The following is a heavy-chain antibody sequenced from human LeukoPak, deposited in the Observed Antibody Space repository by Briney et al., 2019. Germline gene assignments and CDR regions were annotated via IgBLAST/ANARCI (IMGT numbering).Heavy chain of an antibody. D-gene: IGHD2-15*01. CDR3: AKGSRSAFTHYFHY. V-gene: IGHV3-23*01. CDR1: GFTFSDYA. Sequence: GGSLRLSCAASGFTFSDYAMSWVRQAPGKGLEWVSGLDGSGGATYYADSVKGRFTVSRDNSKNTLYLEMDTLRVEDTGVYHCAKGSRSAFTHYFHYWGQGTLVTVSS. CDR2: LDGSGGAT. J-gene: IGHJ4*02.